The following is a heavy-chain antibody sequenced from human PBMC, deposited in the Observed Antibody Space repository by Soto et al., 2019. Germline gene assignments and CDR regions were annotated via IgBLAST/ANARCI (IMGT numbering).Heavy chain of an antibody. CDR3: ARESSDLHY. V-gene: IGHV4-34*01. J-gene: IGHJ4*02. CDR1: GGSFSGYY. D-gene: IGHD6-19*01. Sequence: QVQPQQWGAGLLKPSETLSLTCAVSGGSFSGYYWIWIRPPPGKGLEWIGEINHSGSTNYNPSLKSRVTISVDTSKNQFSLKLSSVTAADTAVYYSARESSDLHYWGQGTLVTVSS. CDR2: INHSGST.